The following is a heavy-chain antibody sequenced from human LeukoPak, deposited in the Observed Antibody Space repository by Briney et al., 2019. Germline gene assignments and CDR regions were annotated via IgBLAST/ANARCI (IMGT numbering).Heavy chain of an antibody. J-gene: IGHJ4*02. CDR2: MYLGGTT. CDR1: GGSISSLNL. V-gene: IGHV4-4*02. D-gene: IGHD6-19*01. CDR3: AGLEGRYSTDWFYFFDY. Sequence: SETLSLTCIVSGGSISSLNLWSWLRQPPGKGLEWIGEMYLGGTTNFNPSLKSRVTILIDKSKNQLSLQLTSVTAADAAVYYCAGLEGRYSTDWFYFFDYWGQGALVTVSS.